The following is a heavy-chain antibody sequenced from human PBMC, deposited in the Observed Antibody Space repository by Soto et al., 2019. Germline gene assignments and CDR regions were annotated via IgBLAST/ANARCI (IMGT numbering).Heavy chain of an antibody. V-gene: IGHV4-34*02. D-gene: IGHD5-12*01. Sequence: QVQLQQWGAGLLKPSETLSLTCAVYGESFSGYYWSWIRQPPGKGLEWIGEINHSGSTNYNPSLKSRVTMSVDTSKNQFSLKLSSVTAADTAMYYCECNIVATISSFDYWGQGTLVTVSS. CDR3: ECNIVATISSFDY. CDR1: GESFSGYY. CDR2: INHSGST. J-gene: IGHJ4*02.